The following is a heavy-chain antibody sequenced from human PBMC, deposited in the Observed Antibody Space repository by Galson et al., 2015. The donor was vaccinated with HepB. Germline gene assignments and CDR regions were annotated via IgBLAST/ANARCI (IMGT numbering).Heavy chain of an antibody. CDR3: ARARYSNARVTWGYYYYMDV. CDR2: ISAYNGNT. D-gene: IGHD4-11*01. V-gene: IGHV1-18*01. J-gene: IGHJ6*03. CDR1: GYTFTSYG. Sequence: SVKVSCKASGYTFTSYGISWVRQAPGQGLEWMGWISAYNGNTNYAQKLQGRVTMTTDTSTSTAYMELRSLRSDDTAVYYCARARYSNARVTWGYYYYMDVWGKGTTVTVSS.